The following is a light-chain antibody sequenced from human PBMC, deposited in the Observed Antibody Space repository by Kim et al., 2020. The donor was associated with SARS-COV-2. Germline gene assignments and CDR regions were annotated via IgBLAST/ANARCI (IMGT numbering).Light chain of an antibody. CDR2: DAK. J-gene: IGLJ2*01. CDR1: TGAVTSGHY. CDR3: LLSYSDARV. V-gene: IGLV7-46*01. Sequence: QAVVTQEPSLTVSPGGTVTLTCGSSTGAVTSGHYPYWFQQKPGQAPRTLIYDAKNTHSWTPARFSGSLLGGKAALTLSGAQPEDEAEYYCLLSYSDARVFGGGTQLTVL.